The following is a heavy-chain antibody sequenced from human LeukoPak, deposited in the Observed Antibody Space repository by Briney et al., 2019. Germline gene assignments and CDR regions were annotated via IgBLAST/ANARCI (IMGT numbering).Heavy chain of an antibody. Sequence: SETLSLTCTVSGGSISSYYWSWIRQPPGKGLEWIGYIYYSGSTNYNPSLKSRLTISVDTSKNQFSLRLSSVTAADTAVYYCARETMITYYFDYWGQGTLVTVSS. CDR1: GGSISSYY. CDR2: IYYSGST. V-gene: IGHV4-59*01. D-gene: IGHD3-16*01. CDR3: ARETMITYYFDY. J-gene: IGHJ4*02.